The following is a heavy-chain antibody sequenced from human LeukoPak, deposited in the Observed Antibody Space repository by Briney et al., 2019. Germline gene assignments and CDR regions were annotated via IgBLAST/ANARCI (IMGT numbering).Heavy chain of an antibody. J-gene: IGHJ4*02. CDR2: INSDGNNI. CDR3: ATSRVFDF. V-gene: IGHV3-11*04. CDR1: GFTFSDYF. Sequence: GGSLRLSCVTSGFTFSDYFMNWIRQAPGKGPEWLSFINSDGNNIYYRDSVKGRFTISRDNAKKTLYLGMNNLRVDDTAIYYCATSRVFDFWGQGTLVAVSS.